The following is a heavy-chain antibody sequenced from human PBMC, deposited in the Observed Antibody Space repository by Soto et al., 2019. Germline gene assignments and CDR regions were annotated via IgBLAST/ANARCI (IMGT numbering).Heavy chain of an antibody. CDR2: ISYDGSNK. CDR1: GFTFSSYA. J-gene: IGHJ4*02. CDR3: ARDGRVEVREAPDYGDYYFDY. V-gene: IGHV3-30-3*01. Sequence: GGSLRLSCAASGFTFSSYAMHWVRQAPGKGLEWVAVISYDGSNKYYADSVKGRFTISRDNSKNTLYLQMNSLRAEDTAVYYCARDGRVEVREAPDYGDYYFDYWGQGTLVTVSS. D-gene: IGHD4-17*01.